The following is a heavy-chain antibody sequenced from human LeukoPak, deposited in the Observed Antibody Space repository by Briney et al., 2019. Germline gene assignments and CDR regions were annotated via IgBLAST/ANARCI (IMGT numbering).Heavy chain of an antibody. Sequence: PGGSLRLSCAASGFTFSTYAMSWVRQAPGKGLEWVSGISGSGGSTYYADSVKGRFTISRDNSKNTLYLQMNSLRAEDTAVYYCAPLLWFGELLSGFDYWGQGTLVTVSS. D-gene: IGHD3-10*01. CDR1: GFTFSTYA. CDR3: APLLWFGELLSGFDY. V-gene: IGHV3-23*01. CDR2: ISGSGGST. J-gene: IGHJ4*02.